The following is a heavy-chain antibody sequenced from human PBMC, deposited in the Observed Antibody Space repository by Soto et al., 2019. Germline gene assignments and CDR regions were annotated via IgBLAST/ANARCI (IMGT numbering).Heavy chain of an antibody. J-gene: IGHJ6*02. Sequence: SQTLSLTCAISGDSVSSNSAAWNWIRQSPSRGLEWLGRTYYRSKWYNGYAVSVKSRITINPDTSKNQFSLQLNSVTPEDTAVYYCARVRASLWLAPPGGYYYYGMDVWGQGTTVTVSS. D-gene: IGHD6-19*01. CDR2: TYYRSKWYN. CDR3: ARVRASLWLAPPGGYYYYGMDV. V-gene: IGHV6-1*01. CDR1: GDSVSSNSAA.